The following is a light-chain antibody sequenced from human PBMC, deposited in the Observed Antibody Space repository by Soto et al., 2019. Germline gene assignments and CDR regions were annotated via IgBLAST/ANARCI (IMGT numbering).Light chain of an antibody. CDR2: EVD. CDR3: SSHTSTSTWV. V-gene: IGLV2-14*01. CDR1: SSDIGDYNY. Sequence: QSALTQPASVSGSPGQSITISCTGTSSDIGDYNYVSWYQQHPGKAPKLIIFEVDDRPSGVSNRFSGSKSGYTASLTISGLQAEDEADYYCSSHTSTSTWVFGAGTKLTVL. J-gene: IGLJ3*02.